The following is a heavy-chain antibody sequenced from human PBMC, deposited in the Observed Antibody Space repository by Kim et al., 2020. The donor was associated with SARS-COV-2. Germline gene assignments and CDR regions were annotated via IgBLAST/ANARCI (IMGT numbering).Heavy chain of an antibody. J-gene: IGHJ4*02. CDR3: AREKEYSSSSFDY. CDR2: ISSSSSYI. Sequence: GGSLRLSCAASGFTFSSYSMNWVHQAPGKGLEWVSSISSSSSYIYYADSVKGRFTISRDNAKNSLYLQMNSLRAEDTAVYYCAREKEYSSSSFDYWGQGTLVTVSS. CDR1: GFTFSSYS. D-gene: IGHD6-6*01. V-gene: IGHV3-21*01.